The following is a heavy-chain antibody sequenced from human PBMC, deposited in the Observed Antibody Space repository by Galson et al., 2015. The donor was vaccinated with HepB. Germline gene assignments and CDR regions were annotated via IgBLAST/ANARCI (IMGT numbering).Heavy chain of an antibody. CDR3: ARDDLIVGANPDY. CDR2: IRVSNGNT. CDR1: GSTFDTYG. D-gene: IGHD1-26*01. Sequence: SVKVSCKAVGSTFDTYGISWVRQAPGQGLEWMGWIRVSNGNTTYAPKFQDRVTMTADRGTRTAYMEMTSLTSEDTAVYYCARDDLIVGANPDYWGQGTLVIVSS. J-gene: IGHJ4*02. V-gene: IGHV1-18*01.